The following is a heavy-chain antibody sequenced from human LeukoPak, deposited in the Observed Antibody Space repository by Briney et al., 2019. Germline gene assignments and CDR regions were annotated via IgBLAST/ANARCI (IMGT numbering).Heavy chain of an antibody. Sequence: PGGSLRLSCAASGFTFSSYSMNWVRQAPGKGLEWVSYISSSSSTIYYADSVKGRFTISRDNAKNSLYLQMNSLRDEDTAVYYCAREAWGGSYWVYDYWGQGTLVTVSS. D-gene: IGHD1-26*01. CDR1: GFTFSSYS. CDR3: AREAWGGSYWVYDY. J-gene: IGHJ4*02. V-gene: IGHV3-48*02. CDR2: ISSSSSTI.